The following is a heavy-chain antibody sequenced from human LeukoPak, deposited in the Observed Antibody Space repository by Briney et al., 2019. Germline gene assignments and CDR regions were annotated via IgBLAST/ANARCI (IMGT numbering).Heavy chain of an antibody. V-gene: IGHV3-7*03. J-gene: IGHJ4*02. CDR3: ATEWLLWNY. Sequence: GGSLRLSCAASGFTFDDYGMSWVRQAPGKGLEWVANIKQDGSEKHYVDSVKGRFTISRDNAKNSLYLQMNSLRAEDTAVYYCATEWLLWNYWGQGTLVTVSS. D-gene: IGHD3-3*01. CDR1: GFTFDDYG. CDR2: IKQDGSEK.